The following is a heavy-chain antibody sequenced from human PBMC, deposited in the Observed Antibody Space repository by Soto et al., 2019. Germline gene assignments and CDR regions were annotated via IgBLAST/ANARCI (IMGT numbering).Heavy chain of an antibody. CDR1: GFTFSSYG. CDR3: SLAALYDSSGYPDY. Sequence: QVQLVESGGGVVQPGRSLRLSCAASGFTFSSYGMHWVRQAPGKGLEWVAVISYDGSNKYYADSVKGRFTISRDNSKNSLYLQMNSLRAGDMAVYYCSLAALYDSSGYPDYWGQGTLVTVSA. CDR2: ISYDGSNK. V-gene: IGHV3-30*03. J-gene: IGHJ4*02. D-gene: IGHD3-22*01.